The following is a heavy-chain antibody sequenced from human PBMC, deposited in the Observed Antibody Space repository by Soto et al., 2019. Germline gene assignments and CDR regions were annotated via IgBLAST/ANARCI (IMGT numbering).Heavy chain of an antibody. CDR3: AGTRGSSGYSWFDP. CDR2: IYSGGST. V-gene: IGHV3-53*01. D-gene: IGHD3-22*01. J-gene: IGHJ5*02. CDR1: GFTVSSNY. Sequence: GGSLRLSCAASGFTVSSNYMSWVRQAPGKGLEWVSVIYSGGSTYYAESVKGRFTISRDNSKNTLYLQMNSLRAEDTAVYYCAGTRGSSGYSWFDPWGQGTLVTVSS.